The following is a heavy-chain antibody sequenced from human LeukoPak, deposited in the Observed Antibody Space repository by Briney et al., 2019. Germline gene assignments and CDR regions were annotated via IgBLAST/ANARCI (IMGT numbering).Heavy chain of an antibody. CDR3: ARDVNDAFDI. CDR2: IGVGGGTT. CDR1: GFTFSTYA. J-gene: IGHJ3*02. V-gene: IGHV3-23*01. Sequence: GGSLRLSCAASGFTFSTYAMSWFRQASGKGLEWVSFIGVGGGTTHYADSVKGRFTISRDDSKNTLYLQTNNLRVEDTAVYYCARDVNDAFDIWGQGTMVTVSS.